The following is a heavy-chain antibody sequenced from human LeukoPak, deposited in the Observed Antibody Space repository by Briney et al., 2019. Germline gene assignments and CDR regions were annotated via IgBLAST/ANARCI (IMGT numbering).Heavy chain of an antibody. D-gene: IGHD5-18*01. CDR2: INPSGGST. Sequence: GASVKVSCKASGYTFTIYYMHWVRQAPGQGLEWMGIINPSGGSTSYAQKFQGRVTMTRDTSTSTVYMELSSLRSEDTAVYYCARAPWGYSYGSAPPDYWGQGTLVTVSS. CDR1: GYTFTIYY. J-gene: IGHJ4*02. CDR3: ARAPWGYSYGSAPPDY. V-gene: IGHV1-46*01.